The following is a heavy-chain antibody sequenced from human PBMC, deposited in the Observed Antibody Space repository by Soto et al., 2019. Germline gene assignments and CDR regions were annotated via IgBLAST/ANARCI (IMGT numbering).Heavy chain of an antibody. V-gene: IGHV4-4*07. J-gene: IGHJ5*02. CDR1: GGAISGYY. CDR3: ARDMHAGFTHDFDP. Sequence: SETLSLTCTVSGGAISGYYRTWVRQPAGKGLEWIGRIYSSGGTKYNPSLQSRVTISLDTSKNQLSLKLTSMTAADTAVYYCARDMHAGFTHDFDPWGQGTLVTVSS. D-gene: IGHD1-1*01. CDR2: IYSSGGT.